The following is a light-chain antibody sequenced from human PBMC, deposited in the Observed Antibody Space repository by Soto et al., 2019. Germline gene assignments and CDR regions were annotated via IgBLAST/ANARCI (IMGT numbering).Light chain of an antibody. J-gene: IGKJ4*01. V-gene: IGKV1-5*03. Sequence: DFQLTQSPSTLSASVGDRVTITCLASQSISTWLAWYQQKPGKAPKFLIYDASILEGGVPSRFTGSGYGTEFTRDIGSLQPDDFATYYCEQYNRYSVHFGGGTKVQ. CDR3: EQYNRYSVH. CDR1: QSISTW. CDR2: DAS.